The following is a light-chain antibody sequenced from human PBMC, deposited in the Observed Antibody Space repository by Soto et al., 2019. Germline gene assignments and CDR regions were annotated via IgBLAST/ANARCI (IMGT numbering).Light chain of an antibody. Sequence: QAVVTQEPSLTVSPGGTVTLTCASSTGAVTNDNYPNCLQQKPGQAPRGLIYSANNRHSWTPARFSVSLLGGKAALTLSGVQPEDEGDYYCLLYFGGAQVFGGGTKLTVL. CDR1: TGAVTNDNY. CDR2: SAN. J-gene: IGLJ2*01. CDR3: LLYFGGAQV. V-gene: IGLV7-43*01.